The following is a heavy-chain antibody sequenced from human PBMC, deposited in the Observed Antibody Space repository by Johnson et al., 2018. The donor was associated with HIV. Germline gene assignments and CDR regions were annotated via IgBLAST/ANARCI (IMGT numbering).Heavy chain of an antibody. V-gene: IGHV3-48*01. CDR1: GFTFSSYA. CDR3: ARAPDYYDSSGYGRWDAFDI. CDR2: ISSSCNTI. Sequence: VQLVESGGGVVQPGTSLRLSCAASGFTFSSYAMHWVRQAPGKGLEWVSYISSSCNTIYYADSVKGRFTISRDNSKNTLYLQMNSLRAEDTAVYYCARAPDYYDSSGYGRWDAFDIWGQGTMVTVSS. D-gene: IGHD3-22*01. J-gene: IGHJ3*02.